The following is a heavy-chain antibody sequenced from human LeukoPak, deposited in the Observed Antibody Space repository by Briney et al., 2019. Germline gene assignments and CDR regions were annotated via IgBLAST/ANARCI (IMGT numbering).Heavy chain of an antibody. Sequence: SATLSLTCPVSGGSISSYYWSWIRQPAGKGLEWIGRIYTSGSTNYNPSLKSRVTMSVDTSKNQFSLKLSSVTAADTAVYYCARVDSSGYHEPFDYWGQGTLVTVSS. CDR3: ARVDSSGYHEPFDY. J-gene: IGHJ4*02. CDR1: GGSISSYY. CDR2: IYTSGST. V-gene: IGHV4-4*07. D-gene: IGHD3-22*01.